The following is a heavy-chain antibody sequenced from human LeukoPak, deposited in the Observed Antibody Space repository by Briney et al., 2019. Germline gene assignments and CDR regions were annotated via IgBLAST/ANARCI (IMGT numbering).Heavy chain of an antibody. CDR3: ARYHYYDSSALNWFDP. D-gene: IGHD3-22*01. Sequence: SETLSLTCAVSGGSISSSNWWSWVRQPPGKGLEWIGEIYHSGSTNYNPSLKSRVTISVDKSKNQFSLKLSSVTAADTAVYYCARYHYYDSSALNWFDPWGQGTLVTVSS. CDR2: IYHSGST. CDR1: GGSISSSNW. V-gene: IGHV4-4*02. J-gene: IGHJ5*02.